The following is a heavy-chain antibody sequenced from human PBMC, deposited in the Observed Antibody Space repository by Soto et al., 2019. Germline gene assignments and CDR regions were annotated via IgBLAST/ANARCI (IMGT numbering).Heavy chain of an antibody. V-gene: IGHV3-48*01. CDR3: ARDAYCSSTSCVVDY. D-gene: IGHD2-2*01. J-gene: IGHJ4*02. Sequence: GGSLRLSCAASGFTFSSYSMNWVRQAPGKGLEWVSYISSSSSTIYYADSVKGRFTISRDNAKNSLYLQMNSLRAEDTAVYYCARDAYCSSTSCVVDYWGQGTLVTVSS. CDR1: GFTFSSYS. CDR2: ISSSSSTI.